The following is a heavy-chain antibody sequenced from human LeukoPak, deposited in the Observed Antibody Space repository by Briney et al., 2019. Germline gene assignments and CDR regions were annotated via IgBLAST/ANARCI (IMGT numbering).Heavy chain of an antibody. V-gene: IGHV4-39*01. CDR2: I. Sequence: SETLSLTCTVSGVSISSNSDFWGCVRQPPGKGLDWIGSIYEPLKSRVTMSLDASKNQISLQLTSVTAEDTAVYYCARLRRVWGVRMDFDSWGQGTLVTVSS. J-gene: IGHJ4*02. D-gene: IGHD3-10*01. CDR1: GVSISSNSDF. CDR3: ARLRRVWGVRMDFDS.